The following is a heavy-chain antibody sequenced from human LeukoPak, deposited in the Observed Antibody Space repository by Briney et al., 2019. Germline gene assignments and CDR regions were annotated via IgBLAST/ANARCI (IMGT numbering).Heavy chain of an antibody. V-gene: IGHV5-51*03. Sequence: GEPLKISCQASGYSLTTNWIGWLRQLHGKGLEWMGIIFPADSSTRYSPSVQGQVSVSADKSMTTAYLQWSSLKASDTAMYFCARWVTADRGKKDAFDIWGQGTMVTVSS. CDR3: ARWVTADRGKKDAFDI. D-gene: IGHD2-21*02. J-gene: IGHJ3*02. CDR1: GYSLTTNW. CDR2: IFPADSST.